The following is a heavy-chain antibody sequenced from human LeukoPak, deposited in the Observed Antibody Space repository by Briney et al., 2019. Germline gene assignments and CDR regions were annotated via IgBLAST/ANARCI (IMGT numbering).Heavy chain of an antibody. CDR3: GTWAFYHGLDV. CDR2: IRADGGRT. J-gene: IGHJ6*02. V-gene: IGHV3-43*02. D-gene: IGHD2/OR15-2a*01. Sequence: GGSLRLSCGASGFSFGDYAMHWVRQAPGKGLEWVSLIRADGGRTYYADSVNGRFTISRDNSKNSLYLQMNSLRTDDTALYYCGTWAFYHGLDVWGQGTTVTVSS. CDR1: GFSFGDYA.